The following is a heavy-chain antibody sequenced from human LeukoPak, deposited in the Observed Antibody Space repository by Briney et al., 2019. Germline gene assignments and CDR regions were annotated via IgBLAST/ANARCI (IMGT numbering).Heavy chain of an antibody. CDR2: TYPGDSDT. V-gene: IGHV5-51*01. CDR1: GYSFTNYW. D-gene: IGHD5-12*01. Sequence: GESLKISCKASGYSFTNYWIGWVRQMPGKGLEWMGITYPGDSDTKYSPSFQGQVTISADKSINTAYLQWSSLRASDTAMYYCARQGTIVAGTLGTTFGYWGQGTLLTVSS. J-gene: IGHJ4*02. CDR3: ARQGTIVAGTLGTTFGY.